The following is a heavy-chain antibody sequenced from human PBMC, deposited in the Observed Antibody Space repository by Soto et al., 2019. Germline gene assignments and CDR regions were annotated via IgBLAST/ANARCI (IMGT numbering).Heavy chain of an antibody. CDR1: GFTFSSYG. CDR3: ARYVGSDDSGCFDY. CDR2: IWYDGSKK. V-gene: IGHV3-33*01. Sequence: QVQLVESGGGVVQPGESLRLSCAASGFTFSSYGMHWVRQAPGKGLEWVAVIWYDGSKKYYADSVKGRFTISRDNSKNTLYLQMNSLGAEDTAVYYCARYVGSDDSGCFDYWGQGTLVTVSS. J-gene: IGHJ4*02. D-gene: IGHD3-22*01.